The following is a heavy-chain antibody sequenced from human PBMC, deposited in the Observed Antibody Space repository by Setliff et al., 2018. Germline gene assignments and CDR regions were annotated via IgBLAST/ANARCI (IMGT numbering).Heavy chain of an antibody. CDR1: GGTLSGYA. CDR2: INNYNMNT. J-gene: IGHJ4*02. V-gene: IGHV1-8*02. CDR3: VRVTSGRLDFDY. D-gene: IGHD6-19*01. Sequence: ASVKVSCKASGGTLSGYAFNWVRQAPGQGLEWMGWINNYNMNTNYPQKFQGRVTITWVTSISTAYMELSSLRSEDTAVYYCVRVTSGRLDFDYWGQGTPVTVSS.